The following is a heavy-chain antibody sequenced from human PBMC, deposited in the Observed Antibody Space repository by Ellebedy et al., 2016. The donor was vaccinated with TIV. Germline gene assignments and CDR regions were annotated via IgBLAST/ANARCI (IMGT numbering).Heavy chain of an antibody. CDR2: IDPSVGTT. CDR3: ATYGSRTYASFDY. J-gene: IGHJ4*02. D-gene: IGHD3-10*01. Sequence: ASVKVSCKASGYRFTKFYMHWMRQAPGQGPEWMGVIDPSVGTTTYAQKFQERVAMTRDMSTSTVHMELSSLRSEDTAIYYCATYGSRTYASFDYWGQGTLVTVSS. V-gene: IGHV1-46*01. CDR1: GYRFTKFY.